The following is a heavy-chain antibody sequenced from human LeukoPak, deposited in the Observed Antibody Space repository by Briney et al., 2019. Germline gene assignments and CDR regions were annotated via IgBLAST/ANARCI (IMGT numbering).Heavy chain of an antibody. CDR2: IYHSGST. D-gene: IGHD2-2*01. V-gene: IGHV4-30-2*01. CDR3: AREGIVVVPAAQNWFDP. CDR1: GGSISSGGYY. Sequence: SETLSLTCTVSGGSISSGGYYWSWIRQPPGKGLEWIGYIYHSGSTYYNPSLKSRVTISVDRSKNQFSLKLSSVTAADTAVYYCAREGIVVVPAAQNWFDPWGQGTLVTVSS. J-gene: IGHJ5*02.